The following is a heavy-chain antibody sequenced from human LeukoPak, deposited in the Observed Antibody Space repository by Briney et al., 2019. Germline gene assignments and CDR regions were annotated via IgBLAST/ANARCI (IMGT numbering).Heavy chain of an antibody. CDR3: ARDYYYDSSGYHPAEYFNH. J-gene: IGHJ1*01. D-gene: IGHD3-22*01. CDR2: IIPIFGTT. CDR1: VGTFSSYG. V-gene: IGHV1-69*06. Sequence: PVKVSCKASVGTFSSYGISWVRQAPGQGLEWMARIIPIFGTTNYAQKFQGRVTITADTSTSIAYMDLRSLRSEDTAVYYCARDYYYDSSGYHPAEYFNHWGQGTLVTVSS.